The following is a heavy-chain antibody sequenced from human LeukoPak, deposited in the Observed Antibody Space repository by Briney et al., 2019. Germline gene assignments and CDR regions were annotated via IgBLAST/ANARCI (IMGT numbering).Heavy chain of an antibody. CDR2: ISGSGGST. J-gene: IGHJ3*02. Sequence: GGSLRLSCAASGFTFSSYAMSWVRQAPGKGLEWVSAISGSGGSTYYADSVKGRFTISRDNSKNTLYLQMNSLRAEDTAVYYCANTGVGSSNRGYAFDIWGQGTMVTVSS. V-gene: IGHV3-23*01. CDR3: ANTGVGSSNRGYAFDI. D-gene: IGHD6-6*01. CDR1: GFTFSSYA.